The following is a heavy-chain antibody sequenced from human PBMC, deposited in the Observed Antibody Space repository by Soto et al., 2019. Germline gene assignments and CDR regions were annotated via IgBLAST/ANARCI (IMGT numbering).Heavy chain of an antibody. CDR2: INPNSGGT. CDR1: GYTFTGYY. D-gene: IGHD6-13*01. CDR3: ARSLIAAAGSNWFDP. Sequence: ASVKVSCKASGYTFTGYYMHWVRQAPGQGLEWMGWINPNSGGTNYAQKFQGWVTMTRDTSVGTAYMELSRLRSDDTAVYYCARSLIAAAGSNWFDPWGQGTLVTVSS. V-gene: IGHV1-2*04. J-gene: IGHJ5*02.